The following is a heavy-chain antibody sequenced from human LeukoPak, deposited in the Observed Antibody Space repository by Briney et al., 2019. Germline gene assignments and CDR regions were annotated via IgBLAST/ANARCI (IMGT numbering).Heavy chain of an antibody. CDR1: GYTFTTYG. CDR3: ARQAECSGGSCYELRIGYYYGMDV. J-gene: IGHJ6*02. D-gene: IGHD2-15*01. CDR2: ISVYNGNT. V-gene: IGHV1-18*01. Sequence: GASVKVSCKASGYTFTTYGLSWVRQAPGQGLEWMGWISVYNGNTNYAQKFQARVTMTTDTSTSTAYMELRSLRSDDTAVYYCARQAECSGGSCYELRIGYYYGMDVWGQGTTVTVSS.